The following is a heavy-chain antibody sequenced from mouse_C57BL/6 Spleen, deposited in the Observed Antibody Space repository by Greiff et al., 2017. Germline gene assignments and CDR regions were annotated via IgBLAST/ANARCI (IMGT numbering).Heavy chain of an antibody. J-gene: IGHJ1*03. D-gene: IGHD2-3*01. CDR3: AREDGPWYFDV. Sequence: QVQLKQSGPELVKPGASVKISCKASGYAFSSSWMNWVKQRPGKGLEWIGRIYPGDGDTNYNGKFKGKATLTADKSSSTAYMQLSSLTSEDSAVYFCAREDGPWYFDVWGTGTTVTVSS. CDR2: IYPGDGDT. CDR1: GYAFSSSW. V-gene: IGHV1-82*01.